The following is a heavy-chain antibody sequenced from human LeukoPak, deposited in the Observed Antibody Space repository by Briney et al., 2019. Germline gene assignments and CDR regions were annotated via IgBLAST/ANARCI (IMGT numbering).Heavy chain of an antibody. J-gene: IGHJ6*03. CDR2: ISSSSSYI. CDR1: GFTFSSYS. V-gene: IGHV3-21*01. CDR3: AKGPYYYYYMDV. Sequence: GGSLRLSCAASGFTFSSYSMNWVRQAPGKGLEWVSSISSSSSYIYYADSVKGRFTISRDNSKNTLHLQMNSLRAEDTAVYYCAKGPYYYYYMDVWGKGTTVTVSS.